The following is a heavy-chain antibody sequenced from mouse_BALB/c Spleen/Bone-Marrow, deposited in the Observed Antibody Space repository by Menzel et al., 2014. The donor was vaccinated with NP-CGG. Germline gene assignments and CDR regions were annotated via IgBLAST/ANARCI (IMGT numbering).Heavy chain of an antibody. CDR1: GFTFSSFG. CDR3: TRGGNWEDFDY. J-gene: IGHJ2*01. V-gene: IGHV5-17*02. D-gene: IGHD4-1*01. Sequence: DVKLVESGGGLVQPGGSRKLSCAASGFTFSSFGMHWVRQAPARGLEWVASISRGSSTIFYVDTVKGRFTISRDNPKNTLFRQMTSLRSEDTAMYYCTRGGNWEDFDYWGQGTTLTVSS. CDR2: ISRGSSTI.